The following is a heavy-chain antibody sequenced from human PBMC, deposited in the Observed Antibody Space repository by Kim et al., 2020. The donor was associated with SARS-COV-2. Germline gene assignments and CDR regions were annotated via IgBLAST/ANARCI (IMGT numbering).Heavy chain of an antibody. D-gene: IGHD6-19*01. Sequence: TNYSPSLKSRVTISVDTSKSQFSLKLSSVTAADTAVYYCARDRSSGLFDYWGQGTLVTVSS. J-gene: IGHJ4*02. CDR3: ARDRSSGLFDY. V-gene: IGHV4-59*01. CDR2: T.